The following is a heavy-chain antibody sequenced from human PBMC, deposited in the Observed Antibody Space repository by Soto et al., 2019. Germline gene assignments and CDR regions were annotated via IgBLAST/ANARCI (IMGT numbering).Heavy chain of an antibody. V-gene: IGHV3-23*01. D-gene: IGHD3-22*01. CDR2: ISGSGGST. CDR3: AKTLYYYDPIGYQ. J-gene: IGHJ4*02. CDR1: GLTFRSYA. Sequence: GGSLRLSCAASGLTFRSYAMNWVRQAPGKGLEWVSAISGSGGSTYYADSVKGRFSISRDNSKNTLYLQMSSLRAEDTAVYYCAKTLYYYDPIGYQWGQGALVTVS.